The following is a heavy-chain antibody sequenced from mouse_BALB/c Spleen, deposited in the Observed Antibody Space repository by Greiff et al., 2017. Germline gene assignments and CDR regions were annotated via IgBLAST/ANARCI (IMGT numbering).Heavy chain of an antibody. D-gene: IGHD3-3*01. Sequence: VQLQPPGAELVKPGASVKLSCQASGYTFPSYYMFLVKQRPGQGLEWIGGINPSNGGTNFNEKFKSKATLTVDKSSSTAYMQLSSLTSEDSAVYYCTRWGLWGYAMDYWGQGTSVTVSS. CDR2: INPSNGGT. V-gene: IGHV1S81*02. CDR3: TRWGLWGYAMDY. J-gene: IGHJ4*01. CDR1: GYTFPSYY.